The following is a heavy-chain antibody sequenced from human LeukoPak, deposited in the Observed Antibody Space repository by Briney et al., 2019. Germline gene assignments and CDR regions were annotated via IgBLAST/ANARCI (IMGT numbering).Heavy chain of an antibody. J-gene: IGHJ4*02. CDR2: ISWNSGSI. CDR3: AKDGRWLQGYFDY. Sequence: PGGSLRLSCAASGFTFDDYAMHWVRQAPGKGLEWVSGISWNSGSIGYADSVKGRFTISRDNAKNSLYLQMNSLRAEDTALYYCAKDGRWLQGYFDYWGQGTLVTVSS. V-gene: IGHV3-9*01. D-gene: IGHD5-24*01. CDR1: GFTFDDYA.